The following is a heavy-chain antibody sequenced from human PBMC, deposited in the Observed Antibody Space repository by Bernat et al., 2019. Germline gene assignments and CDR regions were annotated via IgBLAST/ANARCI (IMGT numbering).Heavy chain of an antibody. D-gene: IGHD1/OR15-1a*01. CDR2: INIDGTTT. J-gene: IGHJ4*02. Sequence: EVQLAESGGGLVQPGGSLRLSCAASGFTFRDYWMDWVRQAPGKGPVWVSRINIDGTTTNYAEHVKGRFTISRDNAEKTGYLIMNSLRAEDGSVSCCVRDPNRRLDYWGQGTQVTVSP. CDR1: GFTFRDYW. V-gene: IGHV3-74*01. CDR3: VRDPNRRLDY.